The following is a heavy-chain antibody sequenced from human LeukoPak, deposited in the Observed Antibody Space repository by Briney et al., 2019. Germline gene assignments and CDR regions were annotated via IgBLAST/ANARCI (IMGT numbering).Heavy chain of an antibody. CDR1: GASISGSSHYF. V-gene: IGHV4-39*01. CDR2: IYYSGIT. D-gene: IGHD1-26*01. J-gene: IGHJ4*02. CDR3: ARYSGMGYSPDTYSNS. Sequence: PSGTLSLTCTVSGASISGSSHYFWGWIRQTPGKGLEWIGSIYYSGITYYTPSLKSRLTISVDTSRNQFSLKLSSVSAADTAVYYCARYSGMGYSPDTYSNSWGQGTRVTVSS.